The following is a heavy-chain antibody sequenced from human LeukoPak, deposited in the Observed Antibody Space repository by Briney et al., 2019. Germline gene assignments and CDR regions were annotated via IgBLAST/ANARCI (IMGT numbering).Heavy chain of an antibody. CDR3: ARNPGDCSGGSCYSSGFDI. D-gene: IGHD2-15*01. J-gene: IGHJ3*02. CDR1: GYTFTGYY. CDR2: IKPNSGGT. V-gene: IGHV1-2*02. Sequence: WASVTVSCKASGYTFTGYYMHWVRQAPGQGLEWMGWIKPNSGGTRSAQKFQGRVTMTRDTSISTAYMELSSLRYDDTAVYYCARNPGDCSGGSCYSSGFDIWGQGTMVTVSS.